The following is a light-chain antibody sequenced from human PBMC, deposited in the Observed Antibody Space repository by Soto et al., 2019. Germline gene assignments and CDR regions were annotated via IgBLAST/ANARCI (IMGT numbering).Light chain of an antibody. CDR2: GAS. J-gene: IGKJ5*01. CDR1: QSVSYY. Sequence: EIVLTQSPGTLSLSPGERATLSCRASQSVSYYLAWYQQKPGQAPRLLIYGASIRAIGIPDRFSGSGSGTDFTLTISRLEAEDFAVYYCQQYGSSPLFGQGTRLEIK. CDR3: QQYGSSPL. V-gene: IGKV3-20*01.